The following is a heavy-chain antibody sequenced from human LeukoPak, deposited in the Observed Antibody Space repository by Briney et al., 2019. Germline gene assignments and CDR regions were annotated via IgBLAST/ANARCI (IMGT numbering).Heavy chain of an antibody. J-gene: IGHJ4*02. CDR1: GGSISSSSYY. CDR2: IYYSGST. Sequence: PETLSLTCTVSGGSISSSSYYWGWIRQPPGKGLEWIGSIYYSGSTYYNPSLKSRVTISVDTSKNQFSLKLSSVTAADTAVYYCARANDILTGYYLTWGQGTLVTVSS. V-gene: IGHV4-39*07. D-gene: IGHD3-9*01. CDR3: ARANDILTGYYLT.